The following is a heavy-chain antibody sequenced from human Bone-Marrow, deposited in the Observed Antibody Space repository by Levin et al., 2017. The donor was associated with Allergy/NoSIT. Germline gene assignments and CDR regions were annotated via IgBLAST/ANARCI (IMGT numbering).Heavy chain of an antibody. CDR3: ARADVIMIRGVPISGMDV. CDR2: INPSGFST. V-gene: IGHV1-46*01. D-gene: IGHD3-10*01. Sequence: GASVKVSCKASGFTFTSYYMHWVRQAPGQGLEWMGIINPSGFSTTYAQRFQGRVTMTRDTSTNTVYMQLSSLRSEDTAVYYCARADVIMIRGVPISGMDVWGQGTTVTVSS. J-gene: IGHJ6*02. CDR1: GFTFTSYY.